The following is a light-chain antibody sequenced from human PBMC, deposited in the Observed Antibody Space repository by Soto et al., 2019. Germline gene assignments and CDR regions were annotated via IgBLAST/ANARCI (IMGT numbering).Light chain of an antibody. CDR3: QQYDNLPLT. V-gene: IGKV1-33*01. J-gene: IGKJ4*01. CDR2: DES. CDR1: QDINNY. Sequence: DIQMTQSPSSLSASVGDRVTITCQASQDINNYLNWYQQKPGKAPKLLIYDESNLETGVPSRFSGSGSGTDFTFTISSLQPEDIATYYCQQYDNLPLTFGGGTKVEIK.